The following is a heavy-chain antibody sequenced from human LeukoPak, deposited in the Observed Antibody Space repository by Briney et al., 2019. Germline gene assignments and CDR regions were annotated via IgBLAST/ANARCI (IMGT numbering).Heavy chain of an antibody. D-gene: IGHD3-3*01. CDR2: IKQDGSKK. V-gene: IGHV3-7*01. CDR1: TFTFSNYW. Sequence: QAGGSLRLSCAASTFTFSNYWMNWVRQAPGKGLECVANIKQDGSKKYYVDSVKGRFTISRDNSKNTLYLQMNSLRAEDTAVYYCAGDKDFWSGYLNWFDPWGQGTLVTVSS. J-gene: IGHJ5*02. CDR3: AGDKDFWSGYLNWFDP.